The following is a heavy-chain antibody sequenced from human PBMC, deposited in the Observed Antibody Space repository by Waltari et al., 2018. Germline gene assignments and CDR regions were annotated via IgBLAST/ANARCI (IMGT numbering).Heavy chain of an antibody. CDR3: ARRGRLSSYFFDY. Sequence: QLHLQESGPGLLKPSETLSLTCAVSGYSISGGDFWGWIRQPPGRGLEWIGSIYPGGDTYFNPSLKSRVTISVDKSKNQYSLNLRSMTAADTAVYYGARRGRLSSYFFDYWGQGTLVTVSS. CDR1: GYSISGGDF. D-gene: IGHD2-15*01. V-gene: IGHV4-38-2*01. J-gene: IGHJ4*02. CDR2: IYPGGDT.